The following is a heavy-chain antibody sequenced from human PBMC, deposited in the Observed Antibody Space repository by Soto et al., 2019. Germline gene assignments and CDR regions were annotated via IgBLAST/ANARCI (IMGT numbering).Heavy chain of an antibody. CDR1: GFTFSTYA. D-gene: IGHD1-1*01. CDR3: AKDRPRMTSGYFFDY. V-gene: IGHV3-23*01. J-gene: IGHJ4*02. Sequence: EVQLLESGGKLVQPGGSLTLSCAASGFTFSTYAMAWVRQAPGKGLEWVSGVSASGLHTDYADPVKGRFYISRDNSKNTVSLHMNSLRAEETALYFCAKDRPRMTSGYFFDYCGQGTPVTGSS. CDR2: VSASGLHT.